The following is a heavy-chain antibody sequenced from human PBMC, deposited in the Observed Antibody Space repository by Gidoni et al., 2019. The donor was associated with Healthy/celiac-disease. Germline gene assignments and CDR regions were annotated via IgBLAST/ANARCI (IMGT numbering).Heavy chain of an antibody. CDR3: ARCYSNYEDY. J-gene: IGHJ4*02. V-gene: IGHV4-4*02. D-gene: IGHD4-4*01. Sequence: QVQLQASGPRLVKPSGPLSLTSAVSGGSISSRNWWSWVRQPPGKGLEWSGEIYHSGSTNYNPSLKSRVNISVDKSKNQFSLKLSSVTDADTAVYYGARCYSNYEDYWGQGTLVTVSS. CDR2: IYHSGST. CDR1: GGSISSRNW.